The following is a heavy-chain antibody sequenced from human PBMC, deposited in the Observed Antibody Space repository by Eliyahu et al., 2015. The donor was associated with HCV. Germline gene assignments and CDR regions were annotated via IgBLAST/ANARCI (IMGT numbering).Heavy chain of an antibody. D-gene: IGHD3-3*01. V-gene: IGHV4-30-2*01. Sequence: QLQLQEPGSGLVKPSQTLSLTCAVSGGSISSGGYSWSWIRQPPGKGLEWIGYIFHSGSTYYNPSLKSRVTISVDRSKNQFSLKLSSVTAADTAVYYCARAGITIFGVVIQEGWFDPWGQGTLVTVSS. CDR3: ARAGITIFGVVIQEGWFDP. J-gene: IGHJ5*02. CDR1: GGSISSGGYS. CDR2: IFHSGST.